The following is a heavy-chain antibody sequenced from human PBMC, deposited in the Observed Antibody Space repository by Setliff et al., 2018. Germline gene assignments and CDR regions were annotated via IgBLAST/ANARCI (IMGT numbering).Heavy chain of an antibody. CDR1: GAAISTYH. Sequence: SETLSLTCAVSGAAISTYHWSWLRQPPGKGLEWIGYVSYGGSTKYNPSLESRVTISLDAPKNQFSLKLTSVTAADTAVYYCARTGTTYYYSCMDVWGKGTTVTVSS. D-gene: IGHD3-22*01. CDR3: ARTGTTYYYSCMDV. V-gene: IGHV4-59*08. J-gene: IGHJ6*03. CDR2: VSYGGST.